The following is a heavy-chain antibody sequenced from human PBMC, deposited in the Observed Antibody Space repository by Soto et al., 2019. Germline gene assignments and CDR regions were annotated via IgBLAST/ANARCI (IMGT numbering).Heavy chain of an antibody. Sequence: SETLSLTCTVSGGPIISGGYYWIWIRQHPGKGLEWIGYIFYSGSTYYNPSLKSRVSISVDTSKNQFSLKLSSVTAADTAVFYCARGPLTPYFDYWGQGALVTVSS. CDR2: IFYSGST. J-gene: IGHJ4*02. V-gene: IGHV4-31*03. CDR3: ARGPLTPYFDY. D-gene: IGHD7-27*01. CDR1: GGPIISGGYY.